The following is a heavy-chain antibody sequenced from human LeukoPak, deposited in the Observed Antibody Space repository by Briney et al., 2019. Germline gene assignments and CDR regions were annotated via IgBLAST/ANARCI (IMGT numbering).Heavy chain of an antibody. Sequence: KPSETLSLTCAVYGGPFSGYYWSWIRQPPGKGLEWIGEINHSGSTNYNPSLKSRVTISVDTSKNQFSLKLSSVTAADTAVYYCARGVGYYGSGSSQVIGDYWGQGTLVTVSS. CDR3: ARGVGYYGSGSSQVIGDY. CDR2: INHSGST. V-gene: IGHV4-34*01. J-gene: IGHJ4*02. D-gene: IGHD3-10*01. CDR1: GGPFSGYY.